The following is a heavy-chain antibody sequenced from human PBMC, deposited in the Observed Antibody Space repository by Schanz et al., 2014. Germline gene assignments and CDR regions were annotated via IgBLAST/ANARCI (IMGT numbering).Heavy chain of an antibody. J-gene: IGHJ3*02. CDR1: GFPFSDYF. V-gene: IGHV3-11*05. D-gene: IGHD3-10*01. CDR3: AKGRFGELSAFDI. Sequence: QVQLVDSGGGLVKPGGSLRLSCTASGFPFSDYFMAWIRQPPGRGLEWLSYISDSGTYTNYADSVKGRFTISRDNSKNTLYLQMNSLRAEDTAVYYCAKGRFGELSAFDIWGQGTMVTVSS. CDR2: ISDSGTYT.